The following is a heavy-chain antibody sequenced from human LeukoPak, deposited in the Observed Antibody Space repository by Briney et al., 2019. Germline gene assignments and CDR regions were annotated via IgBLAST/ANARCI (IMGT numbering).Heavy chain of an antibody. D-gene: IGHD3-10*01. CDR2: ISYDGSNK. J-gene: IGHJ4*02. V-gene: IGHV3-30*18. Sequence: GGSLRLSCAASGFTFSSYGIHWVRQAPGKGLEWVAVISYDGSNKYYADSVKGRFTISRDNSKNTLYLQMNSLRAEDTAVYYCAKDPVTMVRGVTDDYWGQGTLVTVSS. CDR3: AKDPVTMVRGVTDDY. CDR1: GFTFSSYG.